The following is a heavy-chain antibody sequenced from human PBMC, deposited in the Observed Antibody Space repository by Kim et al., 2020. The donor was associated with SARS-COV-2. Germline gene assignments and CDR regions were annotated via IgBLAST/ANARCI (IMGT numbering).Heavy chain of an antibody. V-gene: IGHV3-23*01. D-gene: IGHD2-15*01. CDR3: AKEGIVEMATISYWYFDL. Sequence: GGSLRLSCAASGFTFSSYAMSWVRQAPGKGLEWVSAISGSGGSTYYADSVKGRFTISRDNSKNTLYLQMNSLRAEDTAVYYCAKEGIVEMATISYWYFDLWGRGTLVTVSS. CDR2: ISGSGGST. J-gene: IGHJ2*01. CDR1: GFTFSSYA.